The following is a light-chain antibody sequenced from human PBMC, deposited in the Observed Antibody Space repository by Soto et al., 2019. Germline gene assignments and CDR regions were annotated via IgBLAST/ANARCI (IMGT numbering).Light chain of an antibody. CDR3: QQYNYWPPWT. J-gene: IGKJ1*01. CDR2: DAS. CDR1: QSVGSN. Sequence: EIVMTQSPATLSVSPGERATLSCRASQSVGSNLAWYQQKPGQAPRLLIYDASTRATGIPARFSGSGSGTEFTLTISSLQSEDFAVYYCQQYNYWPPWTFGQGTKVDIK. V-gene: IGKV3-15*01.